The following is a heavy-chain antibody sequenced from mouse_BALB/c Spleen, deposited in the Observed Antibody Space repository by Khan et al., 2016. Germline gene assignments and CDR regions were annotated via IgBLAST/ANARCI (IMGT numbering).Heavy chain of an antibody. J-gene: IGHJ4*01. Sequence: QVQLQQSGAELTRPGASVKLSCKASGFTFFNYWLQWVKQRPGQGLEWIGAIYPGDGDTRYTQTFTGKATLTADKSSSTAYMQLSNLTSEDSAVYYCTREGRGALDYWGQGTSVTVSS. V-gene: IGHV1-87*01. CDR3: TREGRGALDY. CDR1: GFTFFNYW. CDR2: IYPGDGDT.